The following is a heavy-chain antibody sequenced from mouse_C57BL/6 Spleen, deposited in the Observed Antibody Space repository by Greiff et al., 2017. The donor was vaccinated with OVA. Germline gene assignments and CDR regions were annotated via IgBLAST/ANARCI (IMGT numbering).Heavy chain of an antibody. CDR3: ARDYYYGSSPSWYFDV. CDR1: GYAFSSSW. CDR2: IYPGDGDT. Sequence: QVQLQQSGPELVKPGASVKISCKASGYAFSSSWMNWVKQRPGKGLAWIGRIYPGDGDTNYNGKFKGKATLTADKSSSTAYMQLSSLTSEDSAVYFCARDYYYGSSPSWYFDVWGTGTTVTVSS. D-gene: IGHD1-1*01. V-gene: IGHV1-82*01. J-gene: IGHJ1*03.